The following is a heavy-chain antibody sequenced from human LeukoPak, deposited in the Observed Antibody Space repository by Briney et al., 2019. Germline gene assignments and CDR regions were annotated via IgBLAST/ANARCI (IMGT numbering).Heavy chain of an antibody. V-gene: IGHV1-18*01. J-gene: IGHJ6*03. Sequence: ASVKVSCKASGYTFTSYGISWVRQAPGQGLEWMGWTSAYNGNTNYAQKLQGRVTMTTDTSTSTAYMELRSLRSDDTAVYYCARAYYDFWSGYLYYMDVWGKGTTATVSS. D-gene: IGHD3-3*01. CDR2: TSAYNGNT. CDR3: ARAYYDFWSGYLYYMDV. CDR1: GYTFTSYG.